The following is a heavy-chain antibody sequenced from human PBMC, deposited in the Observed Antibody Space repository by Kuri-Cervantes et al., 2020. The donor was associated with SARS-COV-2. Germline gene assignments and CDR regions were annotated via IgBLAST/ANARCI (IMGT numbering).Heavy chain of an antibody. Sequence: GGSLRLSCAASGFTFSSYGMHWVRQAPGKGLEWGAVISYDGSNKYYADSVKGRFTISRDNSKNTLYLQMNSLRAEDTAVYYCAKDRDCSGGSCYDYYYYGMDVWGQGTTVTVSS. CDR3: AKDRDCSGGSCYDYYYYGMDV. J-gene: IGHJ6*02. D-gene: IGHD2-15*01. CDR1: GFTFSSYG. CDR2: ISYDGSNK. V-gene: IGHV3-30*18.